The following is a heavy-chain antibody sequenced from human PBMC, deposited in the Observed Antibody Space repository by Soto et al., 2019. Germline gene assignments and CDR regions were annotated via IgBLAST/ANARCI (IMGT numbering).Heavy chain of an antibody. J-gene: IGHJ5*02. V-gene: IGHV4-59*01. CDR2: IHYTGRT. CDR3: VRDLTIGGFFDP. Sequence: SETLSLTCTVSCASISSYYWTWIRQPPGKRLEWIGCIHYTGRTNSNPSLKSRVTMSVDTSKNQFSLKLYSVTAADTAVYHCVRDLTIGGFFDPWGQGTLVTISS. D-gene: IGHD3-10*01. CDR1: CASISSYY.